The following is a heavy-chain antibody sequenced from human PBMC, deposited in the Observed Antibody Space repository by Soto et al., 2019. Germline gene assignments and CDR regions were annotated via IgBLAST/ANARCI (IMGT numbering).Heavy chain of an antibody. CDR2: IKIKTDGGTT. CDR1: GFTFSNAW. V-gene: IGHV3-15*01. J-gene: IGHJ4*02. CDR3: TTPNMTQAN. Sequence: PRGSLRLSCAASGFTFSNAWMSWVRQAPGKGLEWVGRIKIKTDGGTTDYAAPVKGRFTISRDDSKNTLYLQMNSLKTEDTAVYYCTTPNMTQANWGQGTLVTVSS.